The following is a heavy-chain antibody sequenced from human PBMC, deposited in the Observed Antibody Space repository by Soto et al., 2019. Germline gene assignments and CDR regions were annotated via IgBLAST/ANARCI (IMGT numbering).Heavy chain of an antibody. V-gene: IGHV3-53*01. Sequence: EVQLVESGGGLIQPGGSLRLSCAASGFTIATNYLTWVRQSPGKGLEWVSVIYSSGSAYYADSVKGRFTISRDNSKNTGYLQMNSLRAEDTAVYYWARDFNWLDYWGQGTLVTVSS. CDR1: GFTIATNY. CDR2: IYSSGSA. CDR3: ARDFNWLDY. J-gene: IGHJ4*02. D-gene: IGHD5-12*01.